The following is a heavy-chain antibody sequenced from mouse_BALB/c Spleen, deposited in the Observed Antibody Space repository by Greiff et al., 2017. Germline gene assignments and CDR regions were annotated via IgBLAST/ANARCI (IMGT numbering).Heavy chain of an antibody. CDR1: GFTFSSYT. V-gene: IGHV5-12-2*01. CDR3: ARHDYDYDGGFAY. CDR2: ISNGGGST. Sequence: EVQGVESGGGLVQPGGSLKLSCAASGFTFSSYTMSWVRQTPEKRLEWVAYISNGGGSTYYPDTVKGRFTISRDNAKNTLYLQMSSLKSEDTAMYYCARHDYDYDGGFAYWGQGTLVTVSA. J-gene: IGHJ3*01. D-gene: IGHD2-4*01.